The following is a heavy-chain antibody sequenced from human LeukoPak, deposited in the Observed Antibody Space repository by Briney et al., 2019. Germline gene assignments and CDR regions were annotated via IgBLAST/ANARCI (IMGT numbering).Heavy chain of an antibody. D-gene: IGHD2-21*02. Sequence: ASVKVSCKASGYTFTGYYMHWVRQAPGRGLEWMGWINPNSGGTNYAQKFQGRVTMTRDTSISTAYMELSRLRSDDTAVYYCARVKGLHCGGDCYPYYFDYWGQGTLVTVSS. CDR1: GYTFTGYY. CDR3: ARVKGLHCGGDCYPYYFDY. J-gene: IGHJ4*02. V-gene: IGHV1-2*02. CDR2: INPNSGGT.